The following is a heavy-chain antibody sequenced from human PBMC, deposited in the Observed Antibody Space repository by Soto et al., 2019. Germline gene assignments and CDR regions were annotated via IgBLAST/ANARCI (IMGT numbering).Heavy chain of an antibody. D-gene: IGHD3-22*01. V-gene: IGHV3-9*01. CDR3: AKDTGDSSGYYYYYYYGMDV. CDR1: GFIFDNYA. J-gene: IGHJ6*02. Sequence: EVQLVESGGGLVQPGRSLRLSCAASGFIFDNYAMHWVRQAPGKGLEWVSGISWNSGNVGYADSVKGRFTISRDNAENSLYLQMNSLRPEDTALYYCAKDTGDSSGYYYYYYYGMDVWVQGTTVTVSS. CDR2: ISWNSGNV.